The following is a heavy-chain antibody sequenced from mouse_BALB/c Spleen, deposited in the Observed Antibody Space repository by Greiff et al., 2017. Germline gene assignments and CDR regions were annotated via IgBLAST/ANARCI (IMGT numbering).Heavy chain of an antibody. CDR1: GDSITSCY. CDR2: ISYSGST. D-gene: IGHD2-1*01. V-gene: IGHV3-8*02. CDR3: ARWDGNYVFDY. Sequence: EVQVVESGPSLVKPSQTLSLTCSVTGDSITSCYWNWIRKFPGNKLEYMGYISYSGSTYYNPSLKSRISITRDTSKNQYYLQLNSVTTEDTATYYCARWDGNYVFDYWGQGTTLTVSS. J-gene: IGHJ2*01.